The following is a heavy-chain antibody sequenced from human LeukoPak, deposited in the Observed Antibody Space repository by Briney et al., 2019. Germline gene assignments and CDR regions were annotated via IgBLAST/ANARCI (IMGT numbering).Heavy chain of an antibody. Sequence: ASVKVSCKASGYTFTGYYMHWVRQAPGQGLEWMGIINPSGGSTSYAQKFQGRVTMTRDTSTSTVYMELSSLRSEDTAVYYCARADYDYVWGRSNWFDPWGQGTLVTVSS. D-gene: IGHD3-16*01. J-gene: IGHJ5*02. CDR3: ARADYDYVWGRSNWFDP. V-gene: IGHV1-46*01. CDR2: INPSGGST. CDR1: GYTFTGYY.